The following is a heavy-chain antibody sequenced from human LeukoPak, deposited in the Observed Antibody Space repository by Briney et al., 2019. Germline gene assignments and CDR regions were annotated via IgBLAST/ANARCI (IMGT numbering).Heavy chain of an antibody. CDR2: ISSSSSYI. D-gene: IGHD2-15*01. Sequence: GGSLTLSCEASGFSFSSYGLHWVRQAPGKGLEWVSSISSSSSYIYYADSVKGRFTISRDNAKNSLYLQMNSQRAEDTAVYYCARDLSGYCSGGSCNSTILLDYWGQGTLVTVSS. CDR3: ARDLSGYCSGGSCNSTILLDY. V-gene: IGHV3-21*01. J-gene: IGHJ4*02. CDR1: GFSFSSYG.